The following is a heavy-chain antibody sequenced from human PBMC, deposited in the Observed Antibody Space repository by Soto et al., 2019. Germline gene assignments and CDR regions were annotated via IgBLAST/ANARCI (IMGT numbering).Heavy chain of an antibody. D-gene: IGHD6-6*01. J-gene: IGHJ5*02. CDR1: SGSISSGEYY. CDR3: ARGSFSSSSSWFDP. Sequence: KSSETLSLTCTVSSGSISSGEYYWTWIRQRPEKGLEWIGYISDSGRTYYSPSLMSRLIISIDRSVNQFSLNLKSVTAADTAVYYCARGSFSSSSSWFDPWGQGALVTVSS. CDR2: ISDSGRT. V-gene: IGHV4-31*03.